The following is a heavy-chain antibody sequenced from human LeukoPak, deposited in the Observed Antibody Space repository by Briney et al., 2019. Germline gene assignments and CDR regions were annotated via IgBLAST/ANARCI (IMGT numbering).Heavy chain of an antibody. CDR1: GYTFTSYG. J-gene: IGHJ4*02. CDR3: ARDRLVAARRGPFDY. Sequence: ASVKVSCKASGYTFTSYGISWVRQAPGQGLEWMGWISVYNGNTDYAQKLQGRVTMTTDTSTSTAYMELRSLRSDDTAVYYCARDRLVAARRGPFDYWGQGTLVTVSS. D-gene: IGHD6-6*01. V-gene: IGHV1-18*01. CDR2: ISVYNGNT.